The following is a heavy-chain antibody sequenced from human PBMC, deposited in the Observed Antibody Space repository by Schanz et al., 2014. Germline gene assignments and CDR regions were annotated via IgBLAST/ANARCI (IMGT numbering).Heavy chain of an antibody. V-gene: IGHV1-18*01. CDR3: ARAKRFGDMDV. CDR2: INAANGNT. D-gene: IGHD3-10*01. CDR1: GYTFTRSG. J-gene: IGHJ6*02. Sequence: QVQLVQSGGEVKTPGASVKVSCKASGYTFTRSGISWVRQAPGQRLEWMGWINAANGNTRYSQKFQGRVTITRDTSASTAYMELTSLRSDDTAVYYCARAKRFGDMDVWGQGTTVTVSS.